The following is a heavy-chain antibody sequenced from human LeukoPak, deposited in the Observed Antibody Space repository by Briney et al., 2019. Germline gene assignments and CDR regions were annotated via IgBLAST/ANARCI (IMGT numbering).Heavy chain of an antibody. V-gene: IGHV4-4*07. Sequence: SETLSLTCTVSGGSISSYYWSWIRQPAGKGLEWIGRIYTSGSTNYNPSLKSRVTMSVDTSKNQFSLKLSSVTAADTAVYYCARGLGIMITFGGVTSFDPWGQGTLVTVSS. CDR2: IYTSGST. CDR3: ARGLGIMITFGGVTSFDP. J-gene: IGHJ5*02. D-gene: IGHD3-16*01. CDR1: GGSISSYY.